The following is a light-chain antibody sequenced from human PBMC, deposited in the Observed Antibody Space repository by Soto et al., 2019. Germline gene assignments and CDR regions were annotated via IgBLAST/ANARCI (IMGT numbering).Light chain of an antibody. CDR1: SSDVGRYNY. J-gene: IGLJ2*01. CDR3: SSYPSSSTHL. Sequence: QSALTQPASVSGSPGQSITISCTGTSSDVGRYNYVSWYQQHPGKAPKLMIYDVSNRPSGVSNRFSGSKSGNTASLTISGLQAEDEADYYCSSYPSSSTHLFGGGTKLTVL. CDR2: DVS. V-gene: IGLV2-14*01.